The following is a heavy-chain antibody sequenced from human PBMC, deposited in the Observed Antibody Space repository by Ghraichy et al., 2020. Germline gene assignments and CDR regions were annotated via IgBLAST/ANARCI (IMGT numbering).Heavy chain of an antibody. CDR2: MKPDSGNT. J-gene: IGHJ4*02. CDR1: GYTFTNYD. D-gene: IGHD3-9*01. V-gene: IGHV1-8*01. Sequence: ASVKVSCKASGYTFTNYDITWVRQAPGQGLEWMAWMKPDSGNTGYAQKFQGRVTMTRDTSTSTAYMELSSLRSEDTAVYYCARGRGDYDTSGFYPRRYFDNWGQGTLVTVSS. CDR3: ARGRGDYDTSGFYPRRYFDN.